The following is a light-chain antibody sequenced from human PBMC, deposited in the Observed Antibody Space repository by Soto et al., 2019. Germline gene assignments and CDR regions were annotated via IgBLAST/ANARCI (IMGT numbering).Light chain of an antibody. V-gene: IGLV2-14*01. CDR1: SSDVGGYNY. CDR2: EVS. Sequence: QSVLTKPASVSGSPGQSISISCTGTSSDVGGYNYVSWYQQLPGKAPKLLISEVSNRPSGVSHRCSGSKSGNTASLTISGLQAEDEADYYCSSYRTGGPFVFGTGTKVTVL. CDR3: SSYRTGGPFV. J-gene: IGLJ1*01.